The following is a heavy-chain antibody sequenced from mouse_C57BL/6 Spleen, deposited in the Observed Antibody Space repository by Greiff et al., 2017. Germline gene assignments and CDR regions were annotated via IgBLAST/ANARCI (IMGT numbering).Heavy chain of an antibody. CDR2: IDPSDSYT. CDR1: GYTFTSYW. CDR3: ARGRYYGSSSCDY. V-gene: IGHV1-69*01. Sequence: QVQLQQPGAELVMPGASVKLSCKASGYTFTSYWMHWVKQRPGQGLEWIGEIDPSDSYTNYNQKFKGKSTLTVDKSSSTAYMQLSSLTSEDSAVYYCARGRYYGSSSCDYWGQGTTLTVSS. D-gene: IGHD1-1*01. J-gene: IGHJ2*01.